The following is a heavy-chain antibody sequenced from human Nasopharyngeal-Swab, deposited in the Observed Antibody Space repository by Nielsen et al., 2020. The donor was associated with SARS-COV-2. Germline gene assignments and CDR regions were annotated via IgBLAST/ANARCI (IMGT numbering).Heavy chain of an antibody. V-gene: IGHV5-10-1*01. D-gene: IGHD2-21*01. CDR3: AGLVGIGGYYYYYMDV. CDR2: IDPSDSYT. Sequence: GESLKISCKGSGYSFTSYWISWVRQMPGKGLEWMGRIDPSDSYTNYSPSFQGHVTISADKSISTAYLQWSSLKASDTAMYYCAGLVGIGGYYYYYMDVWGKGTTVTVSS. J-gene: IGHJ6*03. CDR1: GYSFTSYW.